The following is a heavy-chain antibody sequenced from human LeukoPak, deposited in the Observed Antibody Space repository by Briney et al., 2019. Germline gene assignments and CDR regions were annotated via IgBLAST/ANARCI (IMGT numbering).Heavy chain of an antibody. V-gene: IGHV3-53*01. D-gene: IGHD3-10*01. Sequence: GGSLRLSCAASGFTVSSNYMSWVRQAPGKGLEWVSVIYSGGSTYYADSVKGRFTISRDNSKNTLYLQMNSLRAEDTAVYYCARDSSITMVRGVNNWFDPWGQGTLVTVSS. J-gene: IGHJ5*02. CDR3: ARDSSITMVRGVNNWFDP. CDR1: GFTVSSNY. CDR2: IYSGGST.